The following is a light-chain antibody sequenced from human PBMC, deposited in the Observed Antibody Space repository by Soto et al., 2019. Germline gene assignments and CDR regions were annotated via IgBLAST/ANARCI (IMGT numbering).Light chain of an antibody. CDR1: HSNIGRNS. J-gene: IGLJ3*02. Sequence: QSVLTQPPSASGTPGQRVTIPCSGTHSNIGRNSVNWYLQLPGTAPRLLIFSSNQRPLGVPDRFSGSRSGTSASLAITGLRSEDDAYYYCAAWDDSLNGRVFGGGIQLTVL. V-gene: IGLV1-44*01. CDR3: AAWDDSLNGRV. CDR2: SSN.